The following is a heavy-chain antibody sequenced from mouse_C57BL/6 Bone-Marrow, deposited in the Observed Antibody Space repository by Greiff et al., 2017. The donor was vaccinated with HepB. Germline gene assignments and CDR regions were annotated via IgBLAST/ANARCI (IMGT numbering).Heavy chain of an antibody. CDR3: ARLPPNYYGSSYYAMDC. CDR1: GYTFTSYG. Sequence: VQLQQSGAELARPGASVKLSCKASGYTFTSYGISWVKQRTGQGLEWIGEIYPRSGNTYYNEKFKGKATLTADKSSSTAYMELRSLTSEDSAVYFCARLPPNYYGSSYYAMDCWGQGTSVTVSS. D-gene: IGHD1-1*01. J-gene: IGHJ4*01. V-gene: IGHV1-81*01. CDR2: IYPRSGNT.